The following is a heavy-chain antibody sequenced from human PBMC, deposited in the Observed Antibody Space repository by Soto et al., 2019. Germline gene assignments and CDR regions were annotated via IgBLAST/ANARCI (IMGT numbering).Heavy chain of an antibody. CDR1: GFTFSSYS. CDR3: ARDGIPGYAYMDV. CDR2: ISSSSSTI. V-gene: IGHV3-48*01. Sequence: QPEGSLRHSCSASGFTFSSYSMNWVRQAPGKGLEWVSYISSSSSTIYYADSVKGRFTISRDNAKNSLYLQMNSLRAEDTAVYYCARDGIPGYAYMDVWGKGAALTVSS. J-gene: IGHJ6*03. D-gene: IGHD2-8*01.